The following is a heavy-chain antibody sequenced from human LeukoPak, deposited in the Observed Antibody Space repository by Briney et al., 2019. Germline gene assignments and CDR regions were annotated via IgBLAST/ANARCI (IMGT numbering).Heavy chain of an antibody. CDR2: ITGSGDGT. Sequence: GGSLRLSCAASGFTFSSYAMSWVRQAPGKGLEWVSSITGSGDGTYYADSVKGRFTISRDNSKNTLLLQMNSLSAEDAAVYFCAKIIPATAYWGQGTLVTVSS. CDR1: GFTFSSYA. D-gene: IGHD6-13*01. CDR3: AKIIPATAY. V-gene: IGHV3-23*01. J-gene: IGHJ4*02.